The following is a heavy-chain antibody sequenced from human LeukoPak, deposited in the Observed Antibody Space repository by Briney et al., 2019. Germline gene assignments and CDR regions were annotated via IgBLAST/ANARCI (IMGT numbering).Heavy chain of an antibody. V-gene: IGHV3-21*01. CDR1: GFTFSSYW. CDR2: GISFAGSI. CDR3: ARNPRGTSPPDYFDS. D-gene: IGHD1/OR15-1a*01. J-gene: IGHJ4*02. Sequence: PGGSLRLSCAASGFTFSSYWMSWVRQAPGKGLEWISGISFAGSISYADSVEGRATISRDRAENSLFLQMYSLRAEDSAIYYCARNPRGTSPPDYFDSWGQGTLVTVSS.